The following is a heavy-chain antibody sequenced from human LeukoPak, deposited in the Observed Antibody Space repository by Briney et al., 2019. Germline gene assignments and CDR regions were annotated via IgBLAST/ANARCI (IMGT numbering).Heavy chain of an antibody. J-gene: IGHJ4*02. D-gene: IGHD1-14*01. CDR2: ISYDGSNK. Sequence: GRFLRLSCAASGFTFSSCGMHWVRQAPGKGLEWVAVISYDGSNKYYADSVKGRFTISRDNSKNTLYLQMNSLRAEDTAVYYCAKDSHTGAPFDYWGQGTLVTVSS. CDR3: AKDSHTGAPFDY. CDR1: GFTFSSCG. V-gene: IGHV3-30*18.